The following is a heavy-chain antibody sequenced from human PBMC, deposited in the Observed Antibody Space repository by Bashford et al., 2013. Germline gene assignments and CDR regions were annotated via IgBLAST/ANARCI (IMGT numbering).Heavy chain of an antibody. CDR2: IDPSASYT. CDR1: GYIFTTFW. Sequence: GESLKISCQGSGYIFTTFWITWVRQMPGKGLEWMGRIDPSASYTSYSPSFQGHVTISADKSISTAYLQWSSLKASDTAIYYCARMGYCGEIGCKDLDYWGQGALVTVSS. V-gene: IGHV5-10-1*01. J-gene: IGHJ4*02. CDR3: ARMGYCGEIGCKDLDY. D-gene: IGHD2-21*01.